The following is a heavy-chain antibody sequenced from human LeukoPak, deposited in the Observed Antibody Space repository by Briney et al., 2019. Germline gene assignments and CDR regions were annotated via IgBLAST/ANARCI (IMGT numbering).Heavy chain of an antibody. CDR3: ASLNRDGYNTPWY. CDR1: GVSISSGGYY. D-gene: IGHD5-24*01. Sequence: SETLSLTCTVSGVSISSGGYYWSWIRQHPGKGLEWIGYIYYSGSTYYNPSLKSRVTISVDTSKNQFSLKLSSVTAADTAVYYCASLNRDGYNTPWYWGQGTLVTVSS. CDR2: IYYSGST. J-gene: IGHJ4*02. V-gene: IGHV4-31*03.